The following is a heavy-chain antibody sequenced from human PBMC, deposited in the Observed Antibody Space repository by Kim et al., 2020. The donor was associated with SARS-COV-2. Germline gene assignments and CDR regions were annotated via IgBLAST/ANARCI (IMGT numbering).Heavy chain of an antibody. Sequence: GGSLRLSCATFGFTFSTYAMHWVRQAPGKGLEYVALISYDGSQTYYGGSVKGRFTISRDNSKKTLSLQMNSLRAEDTAVYYCAKDQAHYDILTGLDYWGQGTLVAVSS. D-gene: IGHD3-9*01. V-gene: IGHV3-30*18. J-gene: IGHJ4*02. CDR3: AKDQAHYDILTGLDY. CDR2: ISYDGSQT. CDR1: GFTFSTYA.